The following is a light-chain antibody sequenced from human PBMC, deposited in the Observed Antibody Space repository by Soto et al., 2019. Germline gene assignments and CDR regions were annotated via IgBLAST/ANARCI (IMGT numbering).Light chain of an antibody. CDR2: DNY. CDR1: SSNIGNNY. V-gene: IGLV1-51*01. Sequence: QSVLTQPPSVSAAPGQKVTISCSGSSSNIGNNYVSWYQQVPGTAPKFLVYDNYKRPSGIPDRFSGSKSGTSATLGITGLQTGDEADYYCATWDTSLSELVFGGGTKITVL. J-gene: IGLJ3*02. CDR3: ATWDTSLSELV.